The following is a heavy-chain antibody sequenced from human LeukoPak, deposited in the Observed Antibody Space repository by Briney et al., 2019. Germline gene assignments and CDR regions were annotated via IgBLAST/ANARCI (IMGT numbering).Heavy chain of an antibody. V-gene: IGHV1-46*01. J-gene: IGHJ3*02. D-gene: IGHD2-2*01. CDR2: INPSGGST. CDR3: ARAYCSSTSCNAFDI. Sequence: ASVKVSCKASGYTFTSYYMHWVRQAPGQGLEWMGIINPSGGSTSYAQKFQGRVTMTRDTSTSTVYMELSSLRSEDTAVYYCARAYCSSTSCNAFDIWGQGTMVTVSS. CDR1: GYTFTSYY.